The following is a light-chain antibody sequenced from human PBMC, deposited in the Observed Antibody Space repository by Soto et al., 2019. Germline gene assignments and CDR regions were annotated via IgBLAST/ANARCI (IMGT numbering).Light chain of an antibody. Sequence: DIQMTQSPSTLSGFVGDRVTITCRASQTISSWLAWYQQNPGKAPKLLIYKASTIKSGVTPSFSGSVSGTEFTLTISSLQPDHFATYYCQRYNSYSEAFGQGTKGDIK. J-gene: IGKJ1*01. CDR1: QTISSW. V-gene: IGKV1-5*03. CDR2: KAS. CDR3: QRYNSYSEA.